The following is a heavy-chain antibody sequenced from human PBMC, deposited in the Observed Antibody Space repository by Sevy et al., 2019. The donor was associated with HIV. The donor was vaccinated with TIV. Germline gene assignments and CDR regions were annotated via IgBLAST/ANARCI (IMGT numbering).Heavy chain of an antibody. CDR3: ARDVGNVVVVPAPVGWFDR. J-gene: IGHJ5*02. D-gene: IGHD2-2*01. CDR2: IMTVFGTT. CDR1: GDTFTSSG. Sequence: ASEKVSCKASGDTFTSSGINWVRQAPGQGPEWMGGIMTVFGTTHYAQRFQGRVTIIADKSTSTVYMELRSLRSEDTAVYYCARDVGNVVVVPAPVGWFDRWGQGTLVTVSS. V-gene: IGHV1-69*06.